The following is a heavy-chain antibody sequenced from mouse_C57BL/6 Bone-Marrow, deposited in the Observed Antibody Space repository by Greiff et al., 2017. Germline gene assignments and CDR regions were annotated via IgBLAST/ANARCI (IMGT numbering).Heavy chain of an antibody. V-gene: IGHV1-26*01. D-gene: IGHD1-1*01. CDR2: INPNNGGT. CDR1: GYTFTDYY. Sequence: EVQLQQSGPELVKPGASVKISCKASGYTFTDYYMNWVKQSHGKSLEWIGDINPNNGGTSYNQKFKGKATLTVDKSSSTAYMERRSLTSEDSAVYYCAREVLRSGYWYFDVWGTGTTVTVSS. CDR3: AREVLRSGYWYFDV. J-gene: IGHJ1*03.